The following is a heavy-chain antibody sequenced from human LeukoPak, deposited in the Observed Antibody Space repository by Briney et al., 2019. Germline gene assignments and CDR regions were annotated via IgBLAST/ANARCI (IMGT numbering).Heavy chain of an antibody. D-gene: IGHD6-19*01. CDR1: GSTLSNYA. J-gene: IGHJ4*02. CDR3: ATGYSSGWHTYFDC. Sequence: GGSLRLSCAASGSTLSNYAMSWVRQAPGEGLEWVSTLSSSGGATYYADSVKGRFTISRDNSRNTLFLQMNSLRAEDTALYFCATGYSSGWHTYFDCWGQGTLVTVSS. CDR2: LSSSGGAT. V-gene: IGHV3-23*01.